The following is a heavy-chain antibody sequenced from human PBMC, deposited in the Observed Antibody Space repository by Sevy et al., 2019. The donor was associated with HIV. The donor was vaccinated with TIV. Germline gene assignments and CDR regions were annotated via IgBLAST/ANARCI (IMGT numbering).Heavy chain of an antibody. CDR3: AKGPVHTSDEARYYFDY. CDR1: GFTFSSYG. J-gene: IGHJ4*02. D-gene: IGHD1-1*01. Sequence: GGSLRLSCAASGFTFSSYGMHWVRQAPGKGLEWVAVISYDGSNKYYADSVKGRFTISRDNSKNTQYLQMNSLRAEDTAVYYCAKGPVHTSDEARYYFDYWGQGTLVTVSS. CDR2: ISYDGSNK. V-gene: IGHV3-30*18.